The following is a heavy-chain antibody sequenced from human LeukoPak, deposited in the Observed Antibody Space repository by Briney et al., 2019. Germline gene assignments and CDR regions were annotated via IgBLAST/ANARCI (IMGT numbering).Heavy chain of an antibody. V-gene: IGHV3-23*01. CDR3: AKDDEFWSGYYSPFH. D-gene: IGHD3-3*01. Sequence: GGSLRLSCAASGFTFSSYAMSWVRQAPGKGLEWVSAISGSGGSTYYADSVKGRFTISRDNSKNTLCLQMNSLRAEDTAVYYCAKDDEFWSGYYSPFHWGQGTLVTVSS. CDR2: ISGSGGST. J-gene: IGHJ4*02. CDR1: GFTFSSYA.